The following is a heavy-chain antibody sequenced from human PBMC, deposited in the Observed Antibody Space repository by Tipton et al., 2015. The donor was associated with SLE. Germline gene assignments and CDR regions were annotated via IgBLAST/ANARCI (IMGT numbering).Heavy chain of an antibody. V-gene: IGHV4-59*08. J-gene: IGHJ4*02. CDR1: GGSINRSY. D-gene: IGHD3-3*01. CDR2: FYHSGST. Sequence: TLSLTCTVSGGSINRSYWSWIRQPPGKGLEWIGGFYHSGSTYSSPSLKSRVTISVDTSKNQFSLKLSSVTAADTAVYYCARHVGGFWSGSSFDDWGQGTLVTVSS. CDR3: ARHVGGFWSGSSFDD.